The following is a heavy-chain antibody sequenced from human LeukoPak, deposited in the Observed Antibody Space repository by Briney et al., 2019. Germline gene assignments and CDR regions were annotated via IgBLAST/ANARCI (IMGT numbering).Heavy chain of an antibody. D-gene: IGHD3-10*01. CDR3: ASGYYGSGSYGTFDY. J-gene: IGHJ4*02. V-gene: IGHV1-18*01. Sequence: ASVKVSCKASGYTFTSYGISWVRQAPGQGLEWMGWISACNGNTNYAQKLQGRVTMTTDTSTSTAYMELRSLRSDDTAVYYCASGYYGSGSYGTFDYWGQGTLVTVSS. CDR2: ISACNGNT. CDR1: GYTFTSYG.